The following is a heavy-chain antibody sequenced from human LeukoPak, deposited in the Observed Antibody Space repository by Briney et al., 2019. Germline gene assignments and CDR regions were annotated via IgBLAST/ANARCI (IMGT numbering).Heavy chain of an antibody. Sequence: SETLSLTCTVSGGSISSSSYYWGWIRQPPGKGLEWIGSIFYSGSAYYNPSLKSRVTISVDTSKNQFSLKLSSVTAADTAVYYCARDFGVVGADSSPWGQGTLVTVSS. V-gene: IGHV4-39*07. CDR2: IFYSGSA. CDR3: ARDFGVVGADSSP. J-gene: IGHJ5*02. CDR1: GGSISSSSYY. D-gene: IGHD1-26*01.